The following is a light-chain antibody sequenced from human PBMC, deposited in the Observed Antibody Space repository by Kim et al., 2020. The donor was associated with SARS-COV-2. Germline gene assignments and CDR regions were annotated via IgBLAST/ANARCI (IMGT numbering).Light chain of an antibody. Sequence: DIVMTQPPDSLAVSLGERATINCKSSQSVLYSSNNKNYLAWYQQKPGQSPKLLIYWASTRESGVPDRFSGSGSGTDFTLTISSLQAEDVAVYYCQQYYSTPPYTFGQGTKLEI. CDR1: QSVLYSSNNKNY. CDR3: QQYYSTPPYT. J-gene: IGKJ2*01. CDR2: WAS. V-gene: IGKV4-1*01.